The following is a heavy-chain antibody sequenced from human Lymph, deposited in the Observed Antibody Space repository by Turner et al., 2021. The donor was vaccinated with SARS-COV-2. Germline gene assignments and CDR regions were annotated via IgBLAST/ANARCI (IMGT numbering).Heavy chain of an antibody. CDR3: ARDLQLYGMDV. CDR1: GFTVSSNY. J-gene: IGHJ6*02. Sequence: EVQLVETGGGLIQPGGSLRLSCAASGFTVSSNYMTWVRQAPGKGLEWVSLIYSGGSTYYADSVKGRFTISRDNSKNTLYPQMNSLRAEDTAIYYCARDLQLYGMDVWGQGTTVTVSS. D-gene: IGHD1-1*01. V-gene: IGHV3-53*02. CDR2: IYSGGST.